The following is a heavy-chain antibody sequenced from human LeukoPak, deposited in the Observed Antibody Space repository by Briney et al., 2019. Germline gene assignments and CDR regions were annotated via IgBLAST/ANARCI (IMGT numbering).Heavy chain of an antibody. V-gene: IGHV3-74*01. CDR2: INSDGSST. CDR1: GFTFSSYW. J-gene: IGHJ6*03. Sequence: PGGSLRLSCAASGFTFSSYWMHWVRQAPGKGLVWVSRINSDGSSTSYADSVKGRFTISRDNAKNTLSLQMNSLRAEDTAVYYCARVAYPKYYYYYMDVWGKGTTVTVSS. CDR3: ARVAYPKYYYYYMDV.